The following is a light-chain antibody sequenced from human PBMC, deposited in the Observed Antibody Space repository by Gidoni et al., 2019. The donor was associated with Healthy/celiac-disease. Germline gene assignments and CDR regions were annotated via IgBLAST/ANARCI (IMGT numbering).Light chain of an antibody. CDR2: DAA. Sequence: EIVLTQSPATLSLSPGERATLSCRASQSVSSYLAWYQQKPGQAPRLLIYDAANRATGIPARLSGSGSGTDFTLTISSIEPEDFAVYYCQQRSNWPYLTFXGXTKVEIK. CDR1: QSVSSY. V-gene: IGKV3-11*01. CDR3: QQRSNWPYLT. J-gene: IGKJ4*01.